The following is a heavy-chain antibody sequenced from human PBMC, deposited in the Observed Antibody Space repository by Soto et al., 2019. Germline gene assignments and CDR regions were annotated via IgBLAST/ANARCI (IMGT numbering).Heavy chain of an antibody. CDR1: GFTFSSYA. J-gene: IGHJ4*02. CDR3: AKEMPFTVGWGWDYWGSYSLEHQTFDY. CDR2: ISGSGGST. Sequence: EVQLLESGGGLVQPGGSLRLSCAASGFTFSSYAMSWVRQAPGKGLEWVSAISGSGGSTYYADSVKGRFTISRDNSKNTLYLQMNSLRAEDTAVYYCAKEMPFTVGWGWDYWGSYSLEHQTFDYWGQGTLVTVSS. D-gene: IGHD3-16*01. V-gene: IGHV3-23*01.